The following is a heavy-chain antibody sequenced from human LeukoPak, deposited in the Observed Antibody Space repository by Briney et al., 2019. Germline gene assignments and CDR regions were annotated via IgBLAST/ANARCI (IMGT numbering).Heavy chain of an antibody. D-gene: IGHD3-3*01. CDR2: INPISGGT. Sequence: GASVKVSCKASGYTFTGHYLNWVRQVPGHGLEWMGWINPISGGTNYAQKFRGWVTLTRDTSTSTVYMEVTRLRSNDTAVYYCARDQFPGTGSGFDVWGQGTVVIVSS. CDR3: ARDQFPGTGSGFDV. CDR1: GYTFTGHY. V-gene: IGHV1-2*04. J-gene: IGHJ3*01.